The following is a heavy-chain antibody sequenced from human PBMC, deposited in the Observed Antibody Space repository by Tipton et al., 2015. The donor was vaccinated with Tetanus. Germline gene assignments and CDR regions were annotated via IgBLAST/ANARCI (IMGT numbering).Heavy chain of an antibody. D-gene: IGHD7-27*01. CDR1: GYNFNIYW. CDR2: MYPGGSAT. CDR3: ARRLGPYTGDQVWHFDL. Sequence: QLVQSGAEVKKPGESLKISCQGSGYNFNIYWIAWVRQMPGKGLEWMGIMYPGGSATTYSPSFQGQVTFSADRSINTAYLQWSSLKASDTATYYCARRLGPYTGDQVWHFDLWGRGTLVTVSS. J-gene: IGHJ2*01. V-gene: IGHV5-51*01.